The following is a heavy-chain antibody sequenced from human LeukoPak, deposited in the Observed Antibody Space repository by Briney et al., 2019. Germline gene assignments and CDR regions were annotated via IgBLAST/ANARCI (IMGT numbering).Heavy chain of an antibody. Sequence: GASVKVSCKASGGTFSSYAISWVRQAPGQGLEWMGRIIPIFGTANYAQKFQGRVTITTDESTSTAYMELSSLRSEDTAVYYCAREAVTTDYYYYYYMDVWGKGTTVTVSS. CDR1: GGTFSSYA. V-gene: IGHV1-69*05. J-gene: IGHJ6*03. D-gene: IGHD4-11*01. CDR2: IIPIFGTA. CDR3: AREAVTTDYYYYYYMDV.